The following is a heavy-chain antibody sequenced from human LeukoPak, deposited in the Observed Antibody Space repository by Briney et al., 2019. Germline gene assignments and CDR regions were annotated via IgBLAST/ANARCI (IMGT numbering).Heavy chain of an antibody. D-gene: IGHD6-19*01. CDR2: IYYSGST. CDR3: ARGVAGPVSS. CDR1: GGSISSSSYY. V-gene: IGHV4-39*07. Sequence: SETLSLTCTVSGGSISSSSYYWGWIRQPPGKGLEWIGSIYYSGSTYYNPSLKSRVTISVDTSKNQFSLKLSSVTAADTAVYYCARGVAGPVSSWGQGTLVTVSS. J-gene: IGHJ4*02.